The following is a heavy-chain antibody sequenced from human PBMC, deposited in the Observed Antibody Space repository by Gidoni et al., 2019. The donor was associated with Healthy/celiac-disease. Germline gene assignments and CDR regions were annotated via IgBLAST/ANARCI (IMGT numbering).Heavy chain of an antibody. CDR3: ARGAVVVATTDYYYYGMDV. CDR2: INPNSGGT. D-gene: IGHD2-15*01. Sequence: QVQLVQSGAEVKKPGASVKVSCTASGYTFTGYYMHWVRQAPGQGLEWMGWINPNSGGTNYAQKFQGWVTMTRDTSISTAYMELSRLRSDDTAVYYCARGAVVVATTDYYYYGMDVWGQGTTVTVSS. CDR1: GYTFTGYY. V-gene: IGHV1-2*04. J-gene: IGHJ6*02.